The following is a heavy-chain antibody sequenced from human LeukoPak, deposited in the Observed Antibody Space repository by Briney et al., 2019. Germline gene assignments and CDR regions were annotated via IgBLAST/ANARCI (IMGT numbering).Heavy chain of an antibody. D-gene: IGHD3-10*01. J-gene: IGHJ4*02. CDR1: GFTFSSYS. CDR2: ISSSSGYI. CDR3: ARRSGSYSNFDY. V-gene: IGHV3-21*01. Sequence: GGSLRLSCAASGFTFSSYSMNWVRQAPGKGLEWVSSISSSSGYIYYADSVKGRFTISRDNAKNSLYLQMNSLRAEDTAVYYCARRSGSYSNFDYWGQGTLVTVSS.